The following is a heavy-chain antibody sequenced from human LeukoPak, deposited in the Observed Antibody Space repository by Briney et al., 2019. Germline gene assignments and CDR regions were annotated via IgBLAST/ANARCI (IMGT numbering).Heavy chain of an antibody. CDR1: GFTFSSYA. V-gene: IGHV3-64*01. J-gene: IGHJ4*02. D-gene: IGHD6-19*01. CDR3: ARGQWLATYFDY. Sequence: GGSLRLSCAASGFTFSSYAMHWVRQALGKGLEYVSAISSNGGSTYYANSVKGRFTISRDNSKNTLYLQMGSLRAEDMAVYYCARGQWLATYFDYWGQGTLVTVSS. CDR2: ISSNGGST.